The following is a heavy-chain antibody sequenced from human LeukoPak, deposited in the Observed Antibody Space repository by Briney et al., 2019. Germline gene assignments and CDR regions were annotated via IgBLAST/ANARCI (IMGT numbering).Heavy chain of an antibody. J-gene: IGHJ4*02. D-gene: IGHD3-22*01. V-gene: IGHV1-69*13. CDR3: AREALNYYDSSGYYPLFDY. CDR1: GGTFSSYA. CDR2: IIPIFGTA. Sequence: SVTVSCKASGGTFSSYAISWVRQAPGQGLEWMGGIIPIFGTANYAQKFQGRVMITADESTSTAYMELSSLRSEDTAVYYCAREALNYYDSSGYYPLFDYWGQGTLVTVSS.